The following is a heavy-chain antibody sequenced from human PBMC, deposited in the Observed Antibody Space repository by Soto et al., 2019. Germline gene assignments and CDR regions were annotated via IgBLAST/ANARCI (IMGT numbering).Heavy chain of an antibody. V-gene: IGHV4-39*01. CDR1: GGSISSSSYY. CDR3: ASLVVPAAIVGFGELPYFDY. CDR2: IYYSGST. Sequence: QLQLQESGPGLVKPSETLSLTCTVSGGSISSSSYYWGWIRQPPGKGLEWIGSIYYSGSTYYNPSLKSGVTISVDTSKHQFSLKLSSVTAADTAVYYGASLVVPAAIVGFGELPYFDYWGQGTLVTVSS. J-gene: IGHJ4*02. D-gene: IGHD2-2*01.